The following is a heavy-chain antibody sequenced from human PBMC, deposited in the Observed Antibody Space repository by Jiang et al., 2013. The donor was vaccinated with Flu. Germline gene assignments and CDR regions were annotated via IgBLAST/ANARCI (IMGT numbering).Heavy chain of an antibody. D-gene: IGHD3-16*01. CDR3: VGLPSYYYYYYGMDV. CDR1: GFTFSRYW. J-gene: IGHJ6*02. V-gene: IGHV3-7*03. CDR2: IKQDGGEK. Sequence: VQLVESGGGSVQPGGSLRLSCAASGFTFSRYWMSWVRQAPGKGLEWVANIKQDGGEKYYVDSVKGRFTISRDNAKNSLYLQMNSLRAEDTAVYYCVGLPSYYYYYYGMDVWGQGTTVTVSS.